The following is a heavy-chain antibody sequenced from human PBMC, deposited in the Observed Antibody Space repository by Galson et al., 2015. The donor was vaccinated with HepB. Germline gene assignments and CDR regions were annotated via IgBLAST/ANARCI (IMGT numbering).Heavy chain of an antibody. CDR3: VRGNDGYGNSDS. Sequence: SLRLSCAASGLTFDSYWMHWVRQAPGKGLVWVSRVSPNGIDTYHADSMKGRFTISRDNAKNTLYLEIASLRVEDTAVYYCVRGNDGYGNSDSWGQGTLVTVSS. V-gene: IGHV3-74*01. J-gene: IGHJ4*02. D-gene: IGHD1-1*01. CDR1: GLTFDSYW. CDR2: VSPNGIDT.